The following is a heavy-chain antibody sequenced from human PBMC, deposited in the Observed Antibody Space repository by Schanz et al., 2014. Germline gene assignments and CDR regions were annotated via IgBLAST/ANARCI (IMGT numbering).Heavy chain of an antibody. D-gene: IGHD3-10*01. CDR1: GYTFTTYY. Sequence: QVQLVQSGAEVKKPGVSVKVSCKASGYTFTTYYIHWVRQAPGQGLEWMGWISVYHGHTNYAEKVHGRVTMTTDTSTSTAYMELRSLISDDTAVYYCVRDAGWAFGDYHRMDVWGQGTSVTVSS. J-gene: IGHJ6*02. V-gene: IGHV1-18*04. CDR2: ISVYHGHT. CDR3: VRDAGWAFGDYHRMDV.